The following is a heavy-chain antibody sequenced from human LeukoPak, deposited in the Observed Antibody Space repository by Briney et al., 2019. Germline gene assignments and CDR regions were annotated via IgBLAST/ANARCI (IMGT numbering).Heavy chain of an antibody. J-gene: IGHJ4*02. V-gene: IGHV4-34*01. D-gene: IGHD6-19*01. CDR3: ARRKAVAGYTFDY. Sequence: PSGTLSLTCAVYGGPFSGYYWSWIRQPPGKGLEWIGEINHSGSTNYNPSLKSRVTISVDTSKNQFSLKLSSVTAADTAVYYCARRKAVAGYTFDYWGQGTLVTVSS. CDR2: INHSGST. CDR1: GGPFSGYY.